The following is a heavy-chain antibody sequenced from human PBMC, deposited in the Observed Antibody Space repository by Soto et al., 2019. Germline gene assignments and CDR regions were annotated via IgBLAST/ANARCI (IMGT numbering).Heavy chain of an antibody. D-gene: IGHD3-3*01. J-gene: IGHJ4*02. V-gene: IGHV1-69*13. CDR1: GGTFSSYA. Sequence: SVKVSCKASGGTFSSYAISWVRQAPGQGLEWMGGIIPIFGKANYAQKFQGRVTITADESTSTAYMELSSLRSEDTAVYYCAREASPHYDFWSGYRPFDYWGQGTLVTVSS. CDR3: AREASPHYDFWSGYRPFDY. CDR2: IIPIFGKA.